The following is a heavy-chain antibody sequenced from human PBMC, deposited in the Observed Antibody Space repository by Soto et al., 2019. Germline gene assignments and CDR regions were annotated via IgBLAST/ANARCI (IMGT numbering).Heavy chain of an antibody. Sequence: GGSLRLSCAASGFTFSSYSMNWVRQAPGKGLEWVSSISSSSSYIYYADSVKGRFTISRDNAKNSLYLQMNSLRAEDTAVYYCARDPGYSYGFHYYYGMDVWGQGTTVTVSS. D-gene: IGHD5-18*01. CDR1: GFTFSSYS. J-gene: IGHJ6*02. CDR2: ISSSSSYI. V-gene: IGHV3-21*01. CDR3: ARDPGYSYGFHYYYGMDV.